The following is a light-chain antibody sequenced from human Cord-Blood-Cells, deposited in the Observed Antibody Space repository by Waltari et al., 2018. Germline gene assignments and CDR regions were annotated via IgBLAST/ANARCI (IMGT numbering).Light chain of an antibody. V-gene: IGKV4-1*01. CDR1: QGVFASSNNKNY. CDR2: WAS. J-gene: IGKJ1*01. CDR3: QQYYSTPWT. Sequence: DIVMTQSPDSLAVSLGERATINCKSSQGVFASSNNKNYFAWYQQKPGQPPNLLIYWASTRESGVPDRFSGSGSGTDFTLTISSLQAEDVAVYYCQQYYSTPWTFGQGTKVEIK.